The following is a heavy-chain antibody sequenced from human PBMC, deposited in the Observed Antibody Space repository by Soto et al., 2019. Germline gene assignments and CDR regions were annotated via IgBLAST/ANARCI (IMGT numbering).Heavy chain of an antibody. CDR2: IIPIFGTA. CDR1: GGTFSSYA. CDR3: ARDSSGDAYCNY. V-gene: IGHV1-69*13. Sequence: ASVKVSCKASGGTFSSYAISWVRQAPGQGLEWMGGIIPIFGTANYAQKFQGRVTITADESTSTVSMELNRLRSDDTAVYYCARDSSGDAYCNYWEQGTRGAFAS. J-gene: IGHJ4*02. D-gene: IGHD1-1*01.